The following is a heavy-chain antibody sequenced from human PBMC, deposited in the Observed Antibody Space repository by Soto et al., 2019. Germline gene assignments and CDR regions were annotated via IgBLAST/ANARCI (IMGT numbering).Heavy chain of an antibody. CDR3: AREDTYYYGSGSPYNLFDP. V-gene: IGHV4-59*01. Sequence: PSETLSLTCTVSGGSISSYYWSWIRQPPGKGLEWIGYIYYSGSTNYNPSLKSRVTMTTDTSTSTAYMELRNLRSDDTAIYYCAREDTYYYGSGSPYNLFDPWGQGSLVTVSS. CDR1: GGSISSYY. D-gene: IGHD3-10*01. J-gene: IGHJ5*02. CDR2: IYYSGST.